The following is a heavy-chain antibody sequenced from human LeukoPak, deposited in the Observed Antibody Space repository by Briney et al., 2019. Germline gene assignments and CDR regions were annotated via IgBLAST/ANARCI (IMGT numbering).Heavy chain of an antibody. Sequence: SGGSLRLSCAASGFTFSSYWMSWVRQAPGKGLGWVANIKQDGSEKYYVDSVKGRFTISRDNAKNSLYLQMNSLRAEDTAVYYCARDEYYYDSSGYSYYYYYGMDVWGQGTTVTVSS. J-gene: IGHJ6*02. V-gene: IGHV3-7*01. CDR1: GFTFSSYW. D-gene: IGHD3-22*01. CDR3: ARDEYYYDSSGYSYYYYYGMDV. CDR2: IKQDGSEK.